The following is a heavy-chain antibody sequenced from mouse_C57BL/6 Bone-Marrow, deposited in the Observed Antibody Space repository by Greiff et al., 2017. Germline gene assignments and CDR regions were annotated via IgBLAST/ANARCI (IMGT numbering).Heavy chain of an antibody. V-gene: IGHV14-4*01. Sequence: EVQLQQSGAELVRPGASVKLSCTASGFNIKDDYMHWVKQRPEQGLEWIGWIDPENGDTEYATKFQGKATITVDTSSNTAYLQLSSLTAEDTAVCYCPRIAYWGQGTLVTVSA. CDR2: IDPENGDT. CDR1: GFNIKDDY. CDR3: PRIAY. J-gene: IGHJ3*01.